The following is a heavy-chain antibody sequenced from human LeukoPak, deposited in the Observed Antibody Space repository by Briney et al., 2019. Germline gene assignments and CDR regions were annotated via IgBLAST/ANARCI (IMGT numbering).Heavy chain of an antibody. CDR1: GYTFTGYY. Sequence: GASVKVSCKASGYTFTGYYMHWVRQAPGQGLEWMGWINPNSGGTNYAQKFQGRVTITRDTSISTAYMELSRLRSDDTAVYYCGYDSSGYTLDYWGQGTLVTVSS. CDR3: GYDSSGYTLDY. V-gene: IGHV1-2*02. CDR2: INPNSGGT. D-gene: IGHD3-22*01. J-gene: IGHJ4*02.